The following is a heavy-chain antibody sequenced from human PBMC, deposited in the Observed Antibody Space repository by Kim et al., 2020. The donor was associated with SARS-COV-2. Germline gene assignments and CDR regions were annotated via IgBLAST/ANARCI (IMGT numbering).Heavy chain of an antibody. V-gene: IGHV7-4-1*02. J-gene: IGHJ1*01. CDR3: ARARGSSHWNDFQN. CDR1: GYTFSYYA. Sequence: ASVKVSCKASGYTFSYYAMNWVRQAPGQGLEWMGWINTNTGNPTYAQGVTGRFVFSLDTSVSTAYLQISSLKAEDTAVYYCARARGSSHWNDFQNWGQGTLVTVSS. D-gene: IGHD1-1*01. CDR2: INTNTGNP.